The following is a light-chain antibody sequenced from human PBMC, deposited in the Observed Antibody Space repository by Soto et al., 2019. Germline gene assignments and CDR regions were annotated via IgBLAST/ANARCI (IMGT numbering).Light chain of an antibody. V-gene: IGKV3-15*01. Sequence: DIVMTQSPATLSVSPGESATLSCTSSQNINNNLAWYQQRPGQPPRLLIFGASNRATGIPDRFGGSGSGPEFTLTISSLQSEDFAVYYCQQYEDWPPWTVGQGSKVEIK. CDR1: QNINNN. CDR2: GAS. J-gene: IGKJ1*01. CDR3: QQYEDWPPWT.